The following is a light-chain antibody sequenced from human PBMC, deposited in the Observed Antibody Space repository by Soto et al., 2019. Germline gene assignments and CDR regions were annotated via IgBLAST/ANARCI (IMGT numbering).Light chain of an antibody. CDR3: QQRSNWPT. Sequence: ILMTQSPATLSVSPGERATHSCRASQSVSSYLAWYQQKPGQCPRHLIYDASNRATGIPARVSGSGSGTDFTLTISSLEPEDFADYYCQQRSNWPTFGQGTKVDIK. CDR2: DAS. V-gene: IGKV3-11*01. J-gene: IGKJ1*01. CDR1: QSVSSY.